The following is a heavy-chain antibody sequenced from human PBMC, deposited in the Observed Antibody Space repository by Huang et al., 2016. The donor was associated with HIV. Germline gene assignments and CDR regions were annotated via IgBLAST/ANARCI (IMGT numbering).Heavy chain of an antibody. Sequence: QVQLVESGAELKKPGASVRVSCKVSGYTVRELSLHWVGQAPEKGLEWGGVFDPEEGETIDAQGFQGIVTMTEDTSTDTAYMELSSLRPEDTAMYYCATSTPDVGAGVLRSAFDIWGQGTMVTVSS. CDR1: GYTVRELS. D-gene: IGHD2-15*01. CDR2: FDPEEGET. J-gene: IGHJ3*02. V-gene: IGHV1-24*01. CDR3: ATSTPDVGAGVLRSAFDI.